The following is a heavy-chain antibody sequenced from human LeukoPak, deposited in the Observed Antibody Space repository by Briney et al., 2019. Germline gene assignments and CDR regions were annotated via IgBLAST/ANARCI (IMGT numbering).Heavy chain of an antibody. D-gene: IGHD5-18*01. CDR3: ARGAHLRDTAMGFDY. CDR2: IYYSGST. Sequence: SETLSLTCTVSGGSISSYYWSWIRQPPGKGLEWIGYIYYSGSTNYNPSLKSRATISVDTSKNQFSLKLISVTAADTAVYYCARGAHLRDTAMGFDYWGQGTLVTVSS. J-gene: IGHJ4*02. CDR1: GGSISSYY. V-gene: IGHV4-59*08.